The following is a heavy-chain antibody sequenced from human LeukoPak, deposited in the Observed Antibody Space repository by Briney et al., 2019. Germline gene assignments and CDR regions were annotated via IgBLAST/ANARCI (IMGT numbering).Heavy chain of an antibody. CDR3: AKDQPPTGGYYYMDV. V-gene: IGHV3-23*01. Sequence: XKXLXXVSAFICSGGITYYADSVKGRFTISRDNSKNTLYLQMNSLRAEDTAVYYCAKDQPPTGGYYYMDVWGKGTTVTVSS. D-gene: IGHD4-17*01. J-gene: IGHJ6*03. CDR2: FICSGGIT.